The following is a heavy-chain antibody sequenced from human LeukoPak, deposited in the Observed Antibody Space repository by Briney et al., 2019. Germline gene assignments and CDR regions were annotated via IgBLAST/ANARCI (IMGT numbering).Heavy chain of an antibody. Sequence: SETLSLTCTVSGGSISSSSYYWGWIRQPPGKGLEWIGSIYYSGSTYYNPSLKSRVTISVDTSKNQFSLKLSSVTAADTAVYYCARYVHGGSQRRIDYWGQGTLVTVSS. V-gene: IGHV4-39*01. CDR1: GGSISSSSYY. J-gene: IGHJ4*02. D-gene: IGHD1-26*01. CDR2: IYYSGST. CDR3: ARYVHGGSQRRIDY.